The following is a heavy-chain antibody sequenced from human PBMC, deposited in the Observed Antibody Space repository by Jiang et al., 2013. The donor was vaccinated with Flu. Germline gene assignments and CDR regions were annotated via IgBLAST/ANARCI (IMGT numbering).Heavy chain of an antibody. CDR1: GGSFSGYY. Sequence: LLKPSETLSLTCAVYGGSFSGYYWSWIRQPPGKGLEWIGEINHGGSTTYNPSLKSRVTISVDTSKNQFSLKLSSVTAADTAVYYCARGGIAPPRRGYPFKRYYYYGMDVWGQGTTVTVSS. D-gene: IGHD6-13*01. V-gene: IGHV4-34*01. CDR3: ARGGIAPPRRGYPFKRYYYYGMDV. CDR2: INHGGST. J-gene: IGHJ6*02.